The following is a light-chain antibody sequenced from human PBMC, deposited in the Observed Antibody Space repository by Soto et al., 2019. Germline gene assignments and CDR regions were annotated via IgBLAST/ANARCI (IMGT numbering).Light chain of an antibody. CDR3: ISYRTSDTAVV. Sequence: QSVLTQPASVSGSPGQSIAISCTGSISDVGGYNYVSWYQQHPDKAPKLIIYDVSSRPSGVSDRFSGSKSGNTASLAISGLRAEDEADYYCISYRTSDTAVVFGGGTKVTVL. J-gene: IGLJ2*01. CDR2: DVS. V-gene: IGLV2-14*03. CDR1: ISDVGGYNY.